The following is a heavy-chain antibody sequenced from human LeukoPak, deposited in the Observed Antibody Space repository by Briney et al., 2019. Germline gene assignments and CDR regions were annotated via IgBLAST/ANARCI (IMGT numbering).Heavy chain of an antibody. Sequence: ASVKVSCKASGGTFISYAISWVRQAPGQGLEWMGGIIPIFGTANYAQKFQGRVTITADESTSTAYMELSSLRSEDTAVYYCARDCSGGSCYHPHNWFDPWGQGTLVTVSS. D-gene: IGHD2-15*01. CDR1: GGTFISYA. CDR2: IIPIFGTA. J-gene: IGHJ5*02. CDR3: ARDCSGGSCYHPHNWFDP. V-gene: IGHV1-69*13.